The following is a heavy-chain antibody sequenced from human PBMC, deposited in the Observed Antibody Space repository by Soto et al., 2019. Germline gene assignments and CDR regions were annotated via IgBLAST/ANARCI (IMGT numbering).Heavy chain of an antibody. CDR1: GFTFSSYA. J-gene: IGHJ4*02. CDR2: ISGSGGST. CDR3: AKASINMIVVVITHFDY. Sequence: SGGSLRLSCAASGFTFSSYAMSWVRQAPGKGLEWVSAISGSGGSTYYADSVKGRFTISRDNSKNTLYLQMNSLRAEDTAVYYCAKASINMIVVVITHFDYWGQGTLVTVSS. V-gene: IGHV3-23*01. D-gene: IGHD3-22*01.